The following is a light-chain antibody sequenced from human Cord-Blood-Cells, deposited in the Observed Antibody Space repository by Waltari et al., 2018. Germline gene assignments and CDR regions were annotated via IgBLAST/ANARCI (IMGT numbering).Light chain of an antibody. V-gene: IGLV3-21*04. Sequence: SYVLTQPPSVSVAPGKTARITCGGNNIGSKSVHWYQQKPGQAPVLVIYYDSDRPSGIPERFSGSNSGNTATLTISRVEAGDEADYYCQVRDSSSDHWVFGGGTKLTVL. J-gene: IGLJ3*02. CDR3: QVRDSSSDHWV. CDR2: YDS. CDR1: NIGSKS.